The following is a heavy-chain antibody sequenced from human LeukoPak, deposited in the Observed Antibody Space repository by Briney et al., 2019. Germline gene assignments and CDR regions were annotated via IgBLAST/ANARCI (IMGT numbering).Heavy chain of an antibody. V-gene: IGHV3-23*01. D-gene: IGHD3-22*01. CDR2: ISRSGGET. Sequence: PGGSLRLSCAASGFTFSNYAMSWVRQAPGKGLEWVSAISRSGGETYYADPVKGRFTISRDNAKNSLYLQMNSLRAEDTAVYYCARDNYYYDSSGYYHFDYWGQGTLVTVSS. J-gene: IGHJ4*02. CDR1: GFTFSNYA. CDR3: ARDNYYYDSSGYYHFDY.